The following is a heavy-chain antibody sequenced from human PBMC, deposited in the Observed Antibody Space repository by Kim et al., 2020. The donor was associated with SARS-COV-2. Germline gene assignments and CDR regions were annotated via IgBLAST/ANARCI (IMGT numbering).Heavy chain of an antibody. Sequence: SPSFQGQVTISDYKSISTAYLQWRSLKASDTAMYYCARQGPDYGGNGFDYWGQGTLVTVSS. CDR3: ARQGPDYGGNGFDY. V-gene: IGHV5-51*01. D-gene: IGHD4-17*01. J-gene: IGHJ4*02.